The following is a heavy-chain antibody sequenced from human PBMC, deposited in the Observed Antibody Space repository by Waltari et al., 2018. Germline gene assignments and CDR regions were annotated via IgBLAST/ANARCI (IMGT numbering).Heavy chain of an antibody. V-gene: IGHV1-69*02. CDR1: GGTFSSYT. CDR3: ARGDLAVAAVDY. Sequence: QVQLVQSGSEVKKPGSSVKVSCKASGGTFSSYTISWVRQAPGQGLEWMGRSIPILGIANYAQKFQGRVTITADKSTSTAYMELSSLRSEDTAVYYCARGDLAVAAVDYWGQGTLVTVSS. CDR2: SIPILGIA. J-gene: IGHJ4*02. D-gene: IGHD6-19*01.